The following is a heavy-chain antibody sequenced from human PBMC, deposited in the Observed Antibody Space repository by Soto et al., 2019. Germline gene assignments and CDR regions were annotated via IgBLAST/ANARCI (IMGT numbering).Heavy chain of an antibody. CDR2: IIPIFGTA. V-gene: IGHV1-69*01. CDR3: ARDPRWLGGSYYYGMDV. CDR1: GGTFSSYA. D-gene: IGHD6-19*01. Sequence: QVQLVQSGAEVKKPGSSVKVSCKASGGTFSSYAISWVRQAPGQGLEWMGGIIPIFGTANYAQKFQGRVTITADESTSTAYMELSSLRSEDTAVYYCARDPRWLGGSYYYGMDVWGQGTTVTVSS. J-gene: IGHJ6*02.